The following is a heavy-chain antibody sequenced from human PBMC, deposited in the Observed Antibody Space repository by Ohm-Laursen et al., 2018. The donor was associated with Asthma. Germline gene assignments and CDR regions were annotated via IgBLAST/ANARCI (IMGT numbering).Heavy chain of an antibody. V-gene: IGHV3-30-3*01. CDR2: ITFDGSWT. CDR1: GFTFSSFA. Sequence: RSLRLSCAASGFTFSSFAMHWVRQAPGKGLEWVTIITFDGSWTSYAESVRGRFTISRDNSKSTLYLQMNSLRAEDTAVYYCAKETYYYDSSGYYYGWGQGTLVTVSS. CDR3: AKETYYYDSSGYYYG. D-gene: IGHD3-22*01. J-gene: IGHJ4*02.